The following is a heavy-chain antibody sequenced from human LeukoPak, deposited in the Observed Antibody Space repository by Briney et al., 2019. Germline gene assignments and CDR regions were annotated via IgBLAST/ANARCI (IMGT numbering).Heavy chain of an antibody. CDR2: IAYHGNTE. CDR1: GFTFSSYS. Sequence: GGSLRLSCAASGFTFSSYSMNWVRQAPGKGPEWVAMIAYHGNTEYYGDSVKGRFTISRDNSKNTLYLQMDSLRAEDTAVYHCAKDWGSGGWYNYFDPWGQGTLVTVSS. D-gene: IGHD6-19*01. V-gene: IGHV3-30*18. CDR3: AKDWGSGGWYNYFDP. J-gene: IGHJ5*02.